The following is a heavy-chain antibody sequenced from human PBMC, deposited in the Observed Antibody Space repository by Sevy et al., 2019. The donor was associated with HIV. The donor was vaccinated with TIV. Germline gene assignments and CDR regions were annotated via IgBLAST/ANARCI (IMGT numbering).Heavy chain of an antibody. CDR1: GFSFSTHG. CDR2: ISYDGIKK. CDR3: ARDLGEYNYSPGFY. Sequence: GGSLRLSCAASGFSFSTHGMHWVRQAPGKGLEWVAVISYDGIKKYYVDSLKGRFTISRDNSKNTLYLQMNSLKTDDTAVYYCARDLGEYNYSPGFYWGQGTLATVSS. J-gene: IGHJ4*02. V-gene: IGHV3-30*03. D-gene: IGHD5-18*01.